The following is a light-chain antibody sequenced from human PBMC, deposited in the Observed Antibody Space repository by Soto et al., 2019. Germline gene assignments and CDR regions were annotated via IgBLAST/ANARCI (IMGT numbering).Light chain of an antibody. CDR1: QSVTTN. CDR3: QQRSNWTRT. CDR2: DAS. Sequence: EVVMTQSPATRCLSAGERVTFSCRASQSVTTNLAWYQHKPGQSPRLLISDASTGASGIPPRFSGSGSGTDFTLTISSLENEDFAVYDCQQRSNWTRTFCQGTKVDIK. J-gene: IGKJ1*01. V-gene: IGKV3-11*01.